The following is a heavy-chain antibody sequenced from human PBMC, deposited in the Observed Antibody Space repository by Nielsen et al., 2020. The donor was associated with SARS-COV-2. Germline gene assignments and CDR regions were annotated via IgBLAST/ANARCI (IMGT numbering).Heavy chain of an antibody. Sequence: ASVKVSCKASGDTFTNYGISWVRQAPGQGLEWLGWISGHNGDTYYAQKVQDRLTLTADSSTSTAFLELTSLTSDDTAVYYCARYSTGWFSGLYWFDPWGQGTLVTVST. CDR2: ISGHNGDT. J-gene: IGHJ5*02. CDR1: GDTFTNYG. CDR3: ARYSTGWFSGLYWFDP. D-gene: IGHD2-2*01. V-gene: IGHV1-18*04.